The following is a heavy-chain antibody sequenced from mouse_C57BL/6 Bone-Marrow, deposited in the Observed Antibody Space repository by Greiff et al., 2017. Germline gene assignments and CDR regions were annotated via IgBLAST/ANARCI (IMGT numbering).Heavy chain of an antibody. CDR2: INPSSGYT. CDR1: GYTFTSYT. J-gene: IGHJ3*01. Sequence: QVQLKESGAELARPGASVKMSCKASGYTFTSYTMHWVKQRPGQGLEWIGYINPSSGYTKYNQKFKDKATLTADKSSSPAYMQLSSLTSEDSAVYYCAREGLFAYWGQGTLVTVSA. CDR3: AREGLFAY. V-gene: IGHV1-4*01.